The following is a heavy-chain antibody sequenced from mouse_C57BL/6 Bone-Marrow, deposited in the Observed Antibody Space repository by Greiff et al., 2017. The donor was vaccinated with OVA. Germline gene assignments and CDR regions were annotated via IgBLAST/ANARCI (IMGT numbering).Heavy chain of an antibody. V-gene: IGHV1-55*01. CDR1: GYTFTSYW. Sequence: VQLQQPGAELVKPGASVKMSCKASGYTFTSYWITWVKQRPGQGLEWIGDIYPGSGSTNYNEKFKSKATLTVETSSSTAYMQLSSLTSEDSAVYYCARRGRGSSYDWYFDVWGTGTTVTVSS. CDR2: IYPGSGST. J-gene: IGHJ1*03. D-gene: IGHD1-1*01. CDR3: ARRGRGSSYDWYFDV.